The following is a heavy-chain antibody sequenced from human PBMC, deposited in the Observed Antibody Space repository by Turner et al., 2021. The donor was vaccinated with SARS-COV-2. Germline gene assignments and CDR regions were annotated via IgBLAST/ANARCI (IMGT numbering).Heavy chain of an antibody. CDR3: ARSFAYYYGSGSYYPKGHYFDY. CDR2: ISYDGSNK. CDR1: GFTLRSYA. D-gene: IGHD3-10*01. V-gene: IGHV3-30-3*01. J-gene: IGHJ4*02. Sequence: QVQLVESGGGVVQPGRYLRLSRSASGFTLRSYAMHWVRQAPGKALEWVAVISYDGSNKYYADSVKGRFTISRDNSKNPLYLQMNSLRAEDTAVYYCARSFAYYYGSGSYYPKGHYFDYWGQGTLVTVSS.